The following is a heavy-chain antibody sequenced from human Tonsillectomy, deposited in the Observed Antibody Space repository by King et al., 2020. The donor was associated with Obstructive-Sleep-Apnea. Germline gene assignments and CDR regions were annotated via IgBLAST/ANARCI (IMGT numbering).Heavy chain of an antibody. CDR1: GFTLSNYG. Sequence: VQLVESGGGVVQPGRSLRLSCAASGFTLSNYGMHWVRQAPGKGLEWVALISFDGSDKYYADSVKGRFTISRDNSKNAVYLQMNSLRVEETAVYYGAKGSYPKTVVNAWGQGTLVTVPS. D-gene: IGHD4-23*01. J-gene: IGHJ5*02. CDR2: ISFDGSDK. CDR3: AKGSYPKTVVNA. V-gene: IGHV3-30*18.